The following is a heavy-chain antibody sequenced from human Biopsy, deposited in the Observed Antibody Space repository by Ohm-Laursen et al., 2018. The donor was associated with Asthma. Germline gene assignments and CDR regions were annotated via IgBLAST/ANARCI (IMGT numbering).Heavy chain of an antibody. V-gene: IGHV1-18*01. CDR2: ISVYNGNT. CDR3: ARAVDYSHYYGIDV. D-gene: IGHD3-10*01. Sequence: ASVKVSCKTSGYTFNSAGIAWVRQAPGQGPEWMGWISVYNGNTKVAQKLQDRVTMITDTSTSTAYMELRSLRSDDTAVYFCARAVDYSHYYGIDVWGQGTTVTVS. CDR1: GYTFNSAG. J-gene: IGHJ6*02.